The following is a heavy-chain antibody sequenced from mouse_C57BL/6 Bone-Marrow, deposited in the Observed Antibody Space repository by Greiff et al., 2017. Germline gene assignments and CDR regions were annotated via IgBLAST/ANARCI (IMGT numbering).Heavy chain of an antibody. D-gene: IGHD2-12*01. CDR1: GFSLTSYA. V-gene: IGHV2-9-1*01. CDR3: ARSYGAY. CDR2: IWTGGGN. J-gene: IGHJ3*01. Sequence: VKLVESGPGLVAPSQSLSITCTVSGFSLTSYAISWVRQPPGKGLEWLGVIWTGGGNNYNSALKSRLSISKDNSKSQVCLKMNSLQTDDTARYYCARSYGAYWGQGTLVTVSA.